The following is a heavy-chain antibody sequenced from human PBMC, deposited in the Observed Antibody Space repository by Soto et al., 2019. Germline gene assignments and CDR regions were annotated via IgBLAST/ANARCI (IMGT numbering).Heavy chain of an antibody. J-gene: IGHJ4*02. D-gene: IGHD2-2*01. Sequence: VSVKGFFKSAGYPFTSYAMHLVRQAPGQRLEWMGWINAGNGNTKYSQKFQGRVTITRDTSASTAYMELSSLRSEDTAVYYCARFTSCYDYWGQGTMVTVSS. V-gene: IGHV1-3*01. CDR2: INAGNGNT. CDR3: ARFTSCYDY. CDR1: GYPFTSYA.